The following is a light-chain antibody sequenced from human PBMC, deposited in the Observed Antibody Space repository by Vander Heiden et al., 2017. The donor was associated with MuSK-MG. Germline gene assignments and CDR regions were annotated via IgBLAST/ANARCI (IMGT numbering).Light chain of an antibody. CDR1: RSDIGDYNY. V-gene: IGLV2-14*03. Sequence: QSALTQPAAVSGSPGQSITISCTGTRSDIGDYNYVSWYQQRPGMAPRLIIYDINSRPSGISGRFSGSKSGNTASLSISGLRADDEGDYFCASYSDAPTVVFGGGTRVTVL. J-gene: IGLJ2*01. CDR3: ASYSDAPTVV. CDR2: DIN.